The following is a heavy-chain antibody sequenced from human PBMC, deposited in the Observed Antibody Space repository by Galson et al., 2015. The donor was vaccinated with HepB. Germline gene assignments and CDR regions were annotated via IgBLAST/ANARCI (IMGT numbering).Heavy chain of an antibody. J-gene: IGHJ4*02. D-gene: IGHD3-10*01. CDR2: INPSGGST. V-gene: IGHV1-46*01. CDR3: ARVDGSGLDY. Sequence: SVKVSCKATGYTFTTYYMHWVRQAPGQGLEWMGIINPSGGSTSYAQKFQGRVTMTRDTSASTVYMELGSLRSEDTAVYYCARVDGSGLDYWGQGTLVTVSS. CDR1: GYTFTTYY.